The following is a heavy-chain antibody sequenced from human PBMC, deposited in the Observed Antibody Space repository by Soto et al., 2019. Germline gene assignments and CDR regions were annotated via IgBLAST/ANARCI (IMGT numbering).Heavy chain of an antibody. Sequence: ETLSLTCTVSGGSISSYYWSWIRQPPGKGQEWIGYIYYSGSTNYNPSLKSRVTISVDTSKNQFSLKLSSVTAADTAVYYCARLVYYGSGSYWDLYYYYYGMDVWGQGTTVTVSS. J-gene: IGHJ6*02. D-gene: IGHD3-10*01. CDR1: GGSISSYY. CDR2: IYYSGST. V-gene: IGHV4-59*08. CDR3: ARLVYYGSGSYWDLYYYYYGMDV.